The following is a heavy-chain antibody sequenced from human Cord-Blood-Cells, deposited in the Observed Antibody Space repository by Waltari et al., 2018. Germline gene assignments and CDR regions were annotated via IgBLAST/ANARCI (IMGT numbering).Heavy chain of an antibody. CDR1: GGSFSGYY. CDR3: ARGRSGYYYPDY. D-gene: IGHD3-3*01. Sequence: LSLTCAVYGGSFSGYYWSWIRQPPGKGLEWIGEINHSGSTNYNPSLKSRVTISVDTSKNQFSLKLSSVTAADTAVYYCARGRSGYYYPDYWGQGTLVTVSS. V-gene: IGHV4-34*01. J-gene: IGHJ4*02. CDR2: INHSGST.